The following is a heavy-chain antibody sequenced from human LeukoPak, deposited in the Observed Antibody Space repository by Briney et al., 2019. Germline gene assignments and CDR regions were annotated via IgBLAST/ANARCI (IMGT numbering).Heavy chain of an antibody. D-gene: IGHD3-22*01. CDR1: SDSISNSAYH. Sequence: SETLSLTCTVSSDSISNSAYHWGWIRQPPGRGLEWIETIYYSRGTYYNPSLKSRVTISVDTSKNQFSLKLSSVTAADTAVYYCARLLVGVITTHSGDCWGQGTLVTVSS. V-gene: IGHV4-39*01. CDR3: ARLLVGVITTHSGDC. CDR2: IYYSRGT. J-gene: IGHJ4*02.